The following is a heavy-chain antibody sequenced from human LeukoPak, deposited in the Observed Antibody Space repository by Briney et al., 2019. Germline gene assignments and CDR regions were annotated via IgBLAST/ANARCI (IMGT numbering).Heavy chain of an antibody. Sequence: GGSLRLSCAASGFTFDDYAMHWVRQAPGKGLEWVSGISSNSGSQGYADSVRGRFTISRDNAKNSLYLQMNSLRTEDTAVYYCARDPSPTYYYDSSGPHYFDYWGQGTLVTVSS. CDR3: ARDPSPTYYYDSSGPHYFDY. V-gene: IGHV3-9*01. CDR2: ISSNSGSQ. J-gene: IGHJ4*02. CDR1: GFTFDDYA. D-gene: IGHD3-22*01.